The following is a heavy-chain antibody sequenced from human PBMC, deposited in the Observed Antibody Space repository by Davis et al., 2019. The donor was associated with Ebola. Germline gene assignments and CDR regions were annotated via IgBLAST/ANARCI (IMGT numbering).Heavy chain of an antibody. J-gene: IGHJ4*02. CDR2: ISGSGGST. CDR3: ASLYDFWSGRYDY. CDR1: GFTFSSYA. V-gene: IGHV3-23*01. Sequence: GESLKISCAASGFTFSSYAMSWVRQAPGKGLEWVSAISGSGGSTYYADSVKGRFTISRDNAKNSLYLQMNSLRAEDTAVYYCASLYDFWSGRYDYWGQGTLVTVSS. D-gene: IGHD3-3*01.